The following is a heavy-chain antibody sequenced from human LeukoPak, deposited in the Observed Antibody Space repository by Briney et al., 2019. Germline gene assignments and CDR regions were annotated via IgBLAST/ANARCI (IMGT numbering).Heavy chain of an antibody. CDR1: GYSISSGYY. CDR3: ASQIIAVAGTIDY. J-gene: IGHJ4*02. Sequence: PSETLSLTCAVSGYSISSGYYWGWIRQPPGKGLEWIGSIYHSGSTYYNPSLKSRVTISVDTSKNQFSLKLSSVTAADTAVYYCASQIIAVAGTIDYWGQETLVTVSS. D-gene: IGHD6-19*01. CDR2: IYHSGST. V-gene: IGHV4-38-2*01.